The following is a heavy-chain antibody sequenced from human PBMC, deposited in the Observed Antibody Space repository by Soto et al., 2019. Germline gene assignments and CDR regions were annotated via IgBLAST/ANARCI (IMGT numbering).Heavy chain of an antibody. CDR3: ARGPLVREGATAYYYGMDV. D-gene: IGHD1-26*01. V-gene: IGHV6-1*01. CDR1: GDSVSSNSAA. Sequence: TLSLTCAISGDSVSSNSAAWNWIRQSPSRGLEWLGRTYYRSKWYNDYAVSVKSRITINPDTSKNQFSLQLNSVTPEDTAVYYCARGPLVREGATAYYYGMDVWGQGTTVTVSS. CDR2: TYYRSKWYN. J-gene: IGHJ6*02.